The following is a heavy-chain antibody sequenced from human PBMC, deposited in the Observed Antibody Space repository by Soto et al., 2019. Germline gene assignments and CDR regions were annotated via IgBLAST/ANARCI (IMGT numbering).Heavy chain of an antibody. CDR2: ISGSVGST. CDR3: AKAGGAAGTVDYFDY. D-gene: IGHD6-13*01. J-gene: IGHJ4*02. CDR1: GFTFSNYA. Sequence: GGSLRLSCAASGFTFSNYAINWVRQSPGKGLEWVSVISGSVGSTYYADSVKGRFTITRDNSKNTLYLQMNSLSAEDTAVYYSAKAGGAAGTVDYFDYWGQGTLLTVSS. V-gene: IGHV3-23*01.